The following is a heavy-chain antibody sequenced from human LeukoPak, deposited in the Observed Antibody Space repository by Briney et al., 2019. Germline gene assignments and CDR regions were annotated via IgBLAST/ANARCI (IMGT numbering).Heavy chain of an antibody. CDR2: ISGSGGST. J-gene: IGHJ4*02. V-gene: IGHV3-23*01. Sequence: PGGSLRLSCAASGFTFSSYAMSWVRQAPGKGLEWVSAISGSGGSTYYADSVKGRFTISRDNSKNMLYLQMNSLRAEDTAVYYCARDFAREFTIDYWGQGTLVTVSS. CDR1: GFTFSSYA. CDR3: ARDFAREFTIDY. D-gene: IGHD3-10*01.